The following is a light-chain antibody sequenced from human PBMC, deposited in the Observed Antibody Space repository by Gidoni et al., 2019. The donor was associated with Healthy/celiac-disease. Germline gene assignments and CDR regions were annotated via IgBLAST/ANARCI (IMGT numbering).Light chain of an antibody. CDR2: AAS. CDR1: QSISSY. J-gene: IGKJ1*01. CDR3: KQSYSTPRT. V-gene: IGKV1-39*01. Sequence: DIQMTQSPSSLSASVGDRVNITCRASQSISSYLNWYQQKPGKAPKLLIYAASSLQSGVPSRFSGSGSGTDFTLTISRLQTEDCATYYCKQSYSTPRTCGQGTKVEIK.